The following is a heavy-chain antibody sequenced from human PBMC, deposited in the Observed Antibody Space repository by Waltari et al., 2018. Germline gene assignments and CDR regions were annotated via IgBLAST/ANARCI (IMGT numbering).Heavy chain of an antibody. J-gene: IGHJ4*02. CDR1: GGTLSSYT. D-gene: IGHD5-12*01. V-gene: IGHV1-69*05. Sequence: QVQLVQSGAEVKKPGSSVKVSCKASGGTLSSYTVTWVRQAPGQGLEWMGGIIPIFGTANYAQKFQGRVTITTDESTSTAYMELSSLRSEDTAVYYCARSERWLQLRLSSFDYWGQGTLVTVSS. CDR3: ARSERWLQLRLSSFDY. CDR2: IIPIFGTA.